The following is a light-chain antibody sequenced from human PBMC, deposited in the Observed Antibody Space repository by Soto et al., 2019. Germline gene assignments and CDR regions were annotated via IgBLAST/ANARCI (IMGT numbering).Light chain of an antibody. J-gene: IGKJ1*01. CDR3: QQRSNWPLWT. CDR2: DAS. CDR1: QSVGDY. Sequence: EIVLTQSPATLSLSPGERATLSCRTSQSVGDYLDWYQQKPGQAPRLLIHDASYRATGIPARFSGSGSGTDFTLTISSLEPEDFAVYHCQQRSNWPLWTFGQGTKVEIK. V-gene: IGKV3-11*01.